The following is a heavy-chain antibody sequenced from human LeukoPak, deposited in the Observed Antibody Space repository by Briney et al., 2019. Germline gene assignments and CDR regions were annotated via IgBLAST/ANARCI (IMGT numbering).Heavy chain of an antibody. J-gene: IGHJ4*02. D-gene: IGHD4-23*01. CDR3: VRGATAVTRHLDY. Sequence: GGSLRLSCAASGFTFSTYDISWVRQAPGQGLEWVSTFSSSGDITYYADSVKGQFTISRDNSKNTVDLQMNSLRPEDTAVYYCVRGATAVTRHLDYWGQGTLVTVSS. CDR2: FSSSGDIT. V-gene: IGHV3-23*01. CDR1: GFTFSTYD.